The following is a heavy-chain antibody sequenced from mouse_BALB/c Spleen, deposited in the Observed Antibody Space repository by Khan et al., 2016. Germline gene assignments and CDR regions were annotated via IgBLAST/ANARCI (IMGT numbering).Heavy chain of an antibody. Sequence: EVELVESGGDLVKPGGSLKLSCAASGFTFSSYGMSWVRQTPDKRLEWVATISSGGNYTYYPDSLKGRFIISSDNAKNALYLQMNRLKTEDTAKYYCARHFPDGFYVAWFAYWGQGTLVAVSA. V-gene: IGHV5-6*01. J-gene: IGHJ3*01. CDR2: ISSGGNYT. CDR1: GFTFSSYG. D-gene: IGHD2-3*01. CDR3: ARHFPDGFYVAWFAY.